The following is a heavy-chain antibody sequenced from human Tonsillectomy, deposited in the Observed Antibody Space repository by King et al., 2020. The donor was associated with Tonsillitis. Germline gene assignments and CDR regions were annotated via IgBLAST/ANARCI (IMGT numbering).Heavy chain of an antibody. CDR2: INGDGGST. D-gene: IGHD3-9*01. V-gene: IGHV3-74*01. CDR1: GFTFSTYW. CDR3: ATSRGILG. Sequence: VQLVESGGGLVQPGGSLRLSCSASGFTFSTYWMHWVRQAPGKGLVWVSRINGDGGSTSYADSVKGRFTISRDNAKSTLYLQMNSLRAGDTAVYYCATSRGILGWGQGTLVPVSS. J-gene: IGHJ4*02.